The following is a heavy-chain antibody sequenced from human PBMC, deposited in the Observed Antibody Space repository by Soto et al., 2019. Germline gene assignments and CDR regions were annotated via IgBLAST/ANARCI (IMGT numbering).Heavy chain of an antibody. CDR3: ARDSVGETTVVTDMSAADYGMDV. V-gene: IGHV3-21*01. J-gene: IGHJ6*02. CDR2: ISSSSSYR. CDR1: GFTFSSYS. D-gene: IGHD4-17*01. Sequence: EVQLVESGGGLVKPGGSLRLSCAASGFTFSSYSMNWVRQAPGKGLEWVSSISSSSSYRYYAESVKGRFTISRDNAKNSLYLQMNSLRAEDTDVYYCARDSVGETTVVTDMSAADYGMDVWGQGTTVTVSS.